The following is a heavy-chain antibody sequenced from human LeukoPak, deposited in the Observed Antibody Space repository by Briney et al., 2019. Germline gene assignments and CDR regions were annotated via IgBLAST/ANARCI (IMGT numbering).Heavy chain of an antibody. CDR1: GFTFSSYG. CDR2: IRYDGSNK. D-gene: IGHD3-10*01. Sequence: GGSLRLSCAASGFTFSSYGMHWVRQAPGKGLEWVAFIRYDGSNKYYADSVKGRFTISRDNSKNTLYPQMNSLRAEDTAVYYCAKDQVLLWFGDPQTLDYWGQGTLVTVSS. CDR3: AKDQVLLWFGDPQTLDY. J-gene: IGHJ4*02. V-gene: IGHV3-30*02.